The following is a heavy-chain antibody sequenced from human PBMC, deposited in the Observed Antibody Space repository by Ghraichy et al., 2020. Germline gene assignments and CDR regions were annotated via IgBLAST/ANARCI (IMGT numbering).Heavy chain of an antibody. CDR2: ITTSSRTT. CDR3: ARGATVVRFFYFNGMDV. V-gene: IGHV3-48*02. D-gene: IGHD4-23*01. Sequence: GGSLRLSCVGSGFSFSSHSLNWVRQSPGKGLEWVSYITTSSRTTYYADSVRGRFTISRDNAQNSLYLQMNSLRDEDTAVYYCARGATVVRFFYFNGMDVWGQGTTVTVSS. CDR1: GFSFSSHS. J-gene: IGHJ6*02.